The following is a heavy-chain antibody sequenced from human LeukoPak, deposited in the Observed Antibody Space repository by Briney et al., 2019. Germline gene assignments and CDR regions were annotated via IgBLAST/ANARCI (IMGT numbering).Heavy chain of an antibody. CDR3: ARDTTGHNWFDP. J-gene: IGHJ5*02. CDR2: IYYSGST. CDR1: GGSISSYY. V-gene: IGHV4-59*01. D-gene: IGHD4-17*01. Sequence: SETLSLTCTVSGGSISSYYWSWIRQPPGKGLGYIGYIYYSGSTNYNPSLKSRVTISVDTSKNQCSLKLSSVTAADTAVYYCARDTTGHNWFDPWGQGTLVTVSS.